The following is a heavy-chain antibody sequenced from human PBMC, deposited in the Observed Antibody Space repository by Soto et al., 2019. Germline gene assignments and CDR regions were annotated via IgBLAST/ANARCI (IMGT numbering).Heavy chain of an antibody. J-gene: IGHJ5*02. D-gene: IGHD3-22*01. CDR3: ARGQVVNFVNWFDP. V-gene: IGHV1-18*01. CDR2: INPNSGHT. CDR1: GYTFTTYG. Sequence: QIQLLQSGAEVKKPGTSVKVSCQASGYTFTTYGIIWVRQAPGQGLEWMGWINPNSGHTNYAQNLQDRATMTTDTSTNTAYMELRSLRSDDTAVYFCARGQVVNFVNWFDPWGQGTLVTVSS.